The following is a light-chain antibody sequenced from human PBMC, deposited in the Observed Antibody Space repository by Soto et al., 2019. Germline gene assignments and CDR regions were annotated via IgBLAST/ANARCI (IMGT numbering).Light chain of an antibody. CDR3: QQYGSSPPYT. CDR2: GSS. J-gene: IGKJ2*01. V-gene: IGKV3-20*01. Sequence: EIVLTQSPGTLSLSPGERATLSCRASQSVSGSYLAWYQQKPGQSPRLLIYGSSDRATGIPDRFSGSGSGTDFPITISRVEPEDFAVYYCQQYGSSPPYTFGQGTKLEIK. CDR1: QSVSGSY.